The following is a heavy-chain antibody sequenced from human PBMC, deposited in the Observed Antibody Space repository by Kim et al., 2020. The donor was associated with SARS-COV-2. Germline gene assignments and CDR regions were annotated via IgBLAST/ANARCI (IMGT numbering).Heavy chain of an antibody. Sequence: GGSLRLSCAASGFTFSSYSMNWVRQAPGKGLEWVSSISSSSSYIYYADSVKGRFTISRDNAKNSLYLQMNSLRAEDTAVYYCARRPEWLPAYYYYGMDVWGQGTTVTVSS. CDR3: ARRPEWLPAYYYYGMDV. CDR1: GFTFSSYS. J-gene: IGHJ6*02. CDR2: ISSSSSYI. V-gene: IGHV3-21*01. D-gene: IGHD3-3*01.